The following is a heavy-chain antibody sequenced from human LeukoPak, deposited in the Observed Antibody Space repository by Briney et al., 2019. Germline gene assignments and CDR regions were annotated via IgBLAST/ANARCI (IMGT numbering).Heavy chain of an antibody. CDR3: ARDKGLRFLEWFDGMDV. CDR2: IYSGGST. V-gene: IGHV3-66*01. CDR1: GFTVSSNY. Sequence: GGSLRISCAASGFTVSSNYMSWVRQAPGKGLEWVSVIYSGGSTYYADSVKGRFTISRDNSKNTLYLQMNSLRAEDTAVYYCARDKGLRFLEWFDGMDVWGQGTTVTVSS. D-gene: IGHD3-3*01. J-gene: IGHJ6*02.